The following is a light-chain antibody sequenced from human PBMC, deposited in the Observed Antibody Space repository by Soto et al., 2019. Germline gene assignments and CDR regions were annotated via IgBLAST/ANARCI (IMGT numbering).Light chain of an antibody. Sequence: DIQMTQSPSTLSASVGDRVTITCRTSQRISSWLAWYQQRPGKAPKLLIYKASTLESGVPSRFSGSESGTEFTLTISSLQPEDFANYYCQQYTPYSWTFGQGTKVEIK. V-gene: IGKV1-5*03. J-gene: IGKJ1*01. CDR2: KAS. CDR3: QQYTPYSWT. CDR1: QRISSW.